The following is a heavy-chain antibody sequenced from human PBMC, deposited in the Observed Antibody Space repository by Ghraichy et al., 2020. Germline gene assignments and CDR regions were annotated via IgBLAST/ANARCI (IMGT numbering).Heavy chain of an antibody. CDR3: VRDGCSGRTCTFYN. Sequence: LSLTCAASGFTFSSYSMNRVRQAPGKGLEWVSYIGSGGSSSYYADSVKGRFTISRDNAKNSVYLDMNSLRAEDTALYYCVRDGCSGRTCTFYNWGQGALVTVSS. V-gene: IGHV3-48*04. D-gene: IGHD2-15*01. J-gene: IGHJ4*02. CDR2: IGSGGSSS. CDR1: GFTFSSYS.